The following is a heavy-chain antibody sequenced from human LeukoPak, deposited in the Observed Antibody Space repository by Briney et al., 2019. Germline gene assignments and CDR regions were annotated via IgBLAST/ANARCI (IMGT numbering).Heavy chain of an antibody. CDR2: ISYDGGNK. Sequence: RAGGSLRLSCAASGFTFSSYGMHWVRQAPGKGLEWVAVISYDGGNKYYADSVKGRFTISRDNSKNTLYLQVNSLRAEDTAVYYCHLSDSSGYYIDYWGQGTLVTVSS. CDR1: GFTFSSYG. D-gene: IGHD3-22*01. J-gene: IGHJ4*02. V-gene: IGHV3-30*03. CDR3: HLSDSSGYYIDY.